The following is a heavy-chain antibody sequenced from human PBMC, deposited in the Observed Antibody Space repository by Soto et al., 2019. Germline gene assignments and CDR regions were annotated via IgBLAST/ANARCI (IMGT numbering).Heavy chain of an antibody. D-gene: IGHD5-12*01. CDR3: ARVGMDSCYVFDY. J-gene: IGHJ4*02. CDR2: IIPIFGTA. CDR1: GGTFSSYA. V-gene: IGHV1-69*13. Sequence: SVKDSCKASGGTFSSYAISWVRQAPGQGLEWMGGIIPIFGTANYAQKFQGRVTITADESTSTAYMELSSLRSEDTAVYYCARVGMDSCYVFDYWGQGTLVTVSS.